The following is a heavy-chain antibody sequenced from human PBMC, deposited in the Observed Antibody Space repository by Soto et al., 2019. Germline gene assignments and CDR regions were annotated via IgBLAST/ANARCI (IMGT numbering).Heavy chain of an antibody. D-gene: IGHD4-17*01. V-gene: IGHV1-46*03. CDR2: INPSGGST. CDR1: GYTFTSYY. J-gene: IGHJ3*02. Sequence: ASVKVSCKASGYTFTSYYMHWVRQAPGQGLEWMGIINPSGGSTSYAQKFQGRVTMTRDTSTSTVYMELSSLRSEDTAVYYCARDYGGNSWSDAFDIWGQGTMVTVSS. CDR3: ARDYGGNSWSDAFDI.